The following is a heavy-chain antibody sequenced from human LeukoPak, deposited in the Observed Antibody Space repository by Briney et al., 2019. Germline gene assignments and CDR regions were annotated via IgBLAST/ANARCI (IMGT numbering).Heavy chain of an antibody. J-gene: IGHJ4*02. CDR1: GFTFSSYS. Sequence: GGSLRLSCAASGFTFSSYSMNWVRQAPGKGLEWVGFIRSKVYGGTPEYAASVKGRFTISRDDSKGIAYLQMNSLKTEDTAVYYCTRDQTPYYWGQGTLVTVSS. V-gene: IGHV3-49*04. CDR3: TRDQTPYY. CDR2: IRSKVYGGTP.